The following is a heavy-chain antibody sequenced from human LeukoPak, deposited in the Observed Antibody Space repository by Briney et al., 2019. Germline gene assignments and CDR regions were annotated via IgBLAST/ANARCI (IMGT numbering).Heavy chain of an antibody. CDR3: ARQENYYDRSGYGETHYYFDY. Sequence: GESLKISCKGSGYSFTNYWIGWVRQMPGKGLEWMGTIYPGDSDTRYSPSFQGQVTISADKSISTAYVQWSSLKASDTAMYYCARQENYYDRSGYGETHYYFDYWGQGTLVTVSS. J-gene: IGHJ4*02. CDR1: GYSFTNYW. V-gene: IGHV5-51*01. CDR2: IYPGDSDT. D-gene: IGHD3-22*01.